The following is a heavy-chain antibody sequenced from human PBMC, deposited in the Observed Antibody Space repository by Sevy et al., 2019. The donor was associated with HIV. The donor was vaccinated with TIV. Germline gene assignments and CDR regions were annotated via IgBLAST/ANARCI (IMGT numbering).Heavy chain of an antibody. CDR2: INHSGST. CDR3: ARAPPVVVVPGAPSWFDP. D-gene: IGHD2-2*01. Sequence: SETLSLTCDVYGGSFSGYYWNWIRQSPGKGLEWIGEINHSGSTHYNPSLKSRVTISVDTSKNQFSLRLNSVTAADTAVYYCARAPPVVVVPGAPSWFDPWGQGTLVTVSS. J-gene: IGHJ5*02. CDR1: GGSFSGYY. V-gene: IGHV4-34*01.